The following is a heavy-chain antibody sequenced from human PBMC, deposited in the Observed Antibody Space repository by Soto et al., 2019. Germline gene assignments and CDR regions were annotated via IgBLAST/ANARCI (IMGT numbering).Heavy chain of an antibody. CDR3: EASGSYPDAFDI. J-gene: IGHJ3*02. CDR1: GGTFSSYA. CDR2: IIPIFGTA. Sequence: GASVKVSCQASGGTFSSYALRWVRQAPGQGLEWMGGIIPIFGTANYAQKFQGRVTITADESTSTAYMELSSLRSEDTAVYYCEASGSYPDAFDIWGQGTMVTVSS. V-gene: IGHV1-69*13. D-gene: IGHD1-26*01.